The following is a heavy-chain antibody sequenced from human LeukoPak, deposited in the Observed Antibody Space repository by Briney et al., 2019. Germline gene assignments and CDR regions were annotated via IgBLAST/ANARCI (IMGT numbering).Heavy chain of an antibody. CDR2: IIPIFGTA. Sequence: GASVKVSCKASGGTFSSYAINWVRQAPGQGLEWMGGIIPIFGTANYARKFQGRVTITADESTSTAYMELSSLRSEDTAVYYCARGRPGDHSAFDIWGQGTMVTVSS. J-gene: IGHJ3*02. D-gene: IGHD7-27*01. V-gene: IGHV1-69*13. CDR3: ARGRPGDHSAFDI. CDR1: GGTFSSYA.